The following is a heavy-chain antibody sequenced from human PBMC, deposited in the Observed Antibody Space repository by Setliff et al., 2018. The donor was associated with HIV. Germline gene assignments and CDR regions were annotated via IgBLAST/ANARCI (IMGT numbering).Heavy chain of an antibody. J-gene: IGHJ4*02. D-gene: IGHD2-2*01. V-gene: IGHV4-34*01. CDR3: ARHAAGPDGPFDY. CDR2: INHSGST. CDR1: NGSFSGYY. Sequence: PSETLSLTCAVYNGSFSGYYWSWIRQPPGKGLEWIGEINHSGSTNCNPSLKSRVTISVDTSKNQFSLKLSSVIAADTAVYYGARHAAGPDGPFDYWGQGTLVTVSS.